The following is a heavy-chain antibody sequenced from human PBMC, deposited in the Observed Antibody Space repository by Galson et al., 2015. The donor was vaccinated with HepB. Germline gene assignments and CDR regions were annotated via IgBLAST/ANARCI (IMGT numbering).Heavy chain of an antibody. CDR1: GFSFSSYS. V-gene: IGHV3-21*01. CDR2: IGSSGSYI. D-gene: IGHD1-26*01. CDR3: ARDKQELQNYYYYGMDV. Sequence: SLRLSCAASGFSFSSYSMNWVRQAPGKGLEWVSSIGSSGSYIYYADSVKARFTISRDNARNSLYLQMNSLRAEDTAVYYCARDKQELQNYYYYGMDVWGQGTTVTVSS. J-gene: IGHJ6*02.